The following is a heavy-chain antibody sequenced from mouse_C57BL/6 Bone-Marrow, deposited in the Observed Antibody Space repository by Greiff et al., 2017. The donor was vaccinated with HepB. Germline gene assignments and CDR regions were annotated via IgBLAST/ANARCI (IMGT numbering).Heavy chain of an antibody. V-gene: IGHV10-1*01. CDR1: GFSFNTYA. CDR2: IRSKSNNYAT. CDR3: VRQYYGKGDYAMDY. Sequence: EVKVEESGGGLVQPKGSLKLSCAASGFSFNTYAMNWVRQAPGKGLEWVARIRSKSNNYATYYADSVKDRFTISRDDSESMLYLQMNNLKTEDTAMYYCVRQYYGKGDYAMDYWGQGTSVTVSS. J-gene: IGHJ4*01. D-gene: IGHD2-1*01.